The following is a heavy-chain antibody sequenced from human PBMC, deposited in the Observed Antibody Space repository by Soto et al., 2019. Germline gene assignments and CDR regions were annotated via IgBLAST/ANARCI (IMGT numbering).Heavy chain of an antibody. J-gene: IGHJ4*02. CDR3: ALGPDNYGDYALYYFDY. CDR1: GGTFSSYT. V-gene: IGHV1-69*02. D-gene: IGHD4-17*01. CDR2: IIPILGIA. Sequence: QVQLVQSGAEVKKPGSSVKVSCKASGGTFSSYTISWVRQAPGQGLEWMGRIIPILGIANYAQKFQGRVTITADKSTSTAYMELSSLRSEDTAVYYCALGPDNYGDYALYYFDYWGQGTLVTVSS.